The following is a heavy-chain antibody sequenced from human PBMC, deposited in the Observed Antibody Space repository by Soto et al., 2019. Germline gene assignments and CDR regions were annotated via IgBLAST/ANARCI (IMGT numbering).Heavy chain of an antibody. CDR2: ISWNSGTI. CDR3: ARDVWSRASGPPDS. Sequence: GGSLRLSCAASGSSFDDYAMHWVRQAPGKGLEWVTGISWNSGTIGYADSVKGRFTISRDNAKNSLYLQMNSLRAEDTALYYCARDVWSRASGPPDSWGQGTLVTVSS. D-gene: IGHD3-10*01. J-gene: IGHJ4*02. CDR1: GSSFDDYA. V-gene: IGHV3-9*01.